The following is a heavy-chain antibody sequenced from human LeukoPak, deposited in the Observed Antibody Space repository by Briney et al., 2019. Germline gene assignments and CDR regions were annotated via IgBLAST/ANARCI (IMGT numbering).Heavy chain of an antibody. J-gene: IGHJ4*02. CDR3: AKVSGSGSYYRNYLDS. Sequence: PGGSLRLSCAASGFTFDDYAMHWVRQAPGKGLEWVPLISGDGGSTYYADSVKGRFTISRDNSKNSLYLQMNSLRTEDTALYYCAKVSGSGSYYRNYLDSWGQGTLVTVSS. D-gene: IGHD3-10*01. V-gene: IGHV3-43*02. CDR1: GFTFDDYA. CDR2: ISGDGGST.